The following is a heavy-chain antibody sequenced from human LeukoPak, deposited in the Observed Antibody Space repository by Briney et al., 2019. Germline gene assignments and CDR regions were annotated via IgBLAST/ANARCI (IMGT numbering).Heavy chain of an antibody. V-gene: IGHV4-39*01. CDR3: ARTGNCSGGSCYSLGHDY. D-gene: IGHD2-15*01. Sequence: SETLSLTCSVSRSSISSSRYYWGWIRQPPGKGLEWIGTMYYDGSTYHNPSLKSRVTISVDTSKNQFSLKLSSVTAADTAVYYCARTGNCSGGSCYSLGHDYWGQGTLVTVSS. J-gene: IGHJ4*02. CDR1: RSSISSSRYY. CDR2: MYYDGST.